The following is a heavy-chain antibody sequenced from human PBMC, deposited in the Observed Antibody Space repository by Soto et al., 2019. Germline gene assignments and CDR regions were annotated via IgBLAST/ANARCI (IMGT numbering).Heavy chain of an antibody. J-gene: IGHJ4*02. CDR2: LNPSGGFT. D-gene: IGHD5-12*01. Sequence: QVQLVQSGAEVKKPGASVKVSCKASGYSFTTYYMQWVRQAPGQGLEWMGILNPSGGFTTYAQKFQGRVTMTRDTSTSTVYMELSSLRSEDTAVYYCARANMGWLQLLDYWGQGTLVTVSS. V-gene: IGHV1-46*01. CDR3: ARANMGWLQLLDY. CDR1: GYSFTTYY.